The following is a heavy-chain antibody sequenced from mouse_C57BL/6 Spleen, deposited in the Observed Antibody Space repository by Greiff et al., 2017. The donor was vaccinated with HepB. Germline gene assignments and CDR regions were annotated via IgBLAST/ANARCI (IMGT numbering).Heavy chain of an antibody. CDR3: ARYYGGASFDY. CDR1: GYTFTSYT. V-gene: IGHV1-4*01. J-gene: IGHJ2*01. Sequence: QVQLQQSGAELARPGASVKMSCKASGYTFTSYTMHWVKQRPGQGLEWIGYINPSSGYTKYNQKFKDKATLTADKSSSTAYMQLSSLTSEDSAVYYFARYYGGASFDYWGQGTTLTVYS. D-gene: IGHD1-1*01. CDR2: INPSSGYT.